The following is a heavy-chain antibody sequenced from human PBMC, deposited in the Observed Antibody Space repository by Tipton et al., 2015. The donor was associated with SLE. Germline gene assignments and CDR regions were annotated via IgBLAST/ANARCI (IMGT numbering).Heavy chain of an antibody. Sequence: TLSLTCTVSGGSISSGNYYWHWIRQSPGKALEWIGYIYFDGNSNGRGNYNPSLKSRVTMSVDPSKMQFSLNLNSVTAADTALYFCARGVAERLGLDFWGQGSLVTVSS. CDR1: GGSISSGNYY. J-gene: IGHJ4*02. CDR2: IYFDGNSNGRG. D-gene: IGHD6-19*01. CDR3: ARGVAERLGLDF. V-gene: IGHV4-61*01.